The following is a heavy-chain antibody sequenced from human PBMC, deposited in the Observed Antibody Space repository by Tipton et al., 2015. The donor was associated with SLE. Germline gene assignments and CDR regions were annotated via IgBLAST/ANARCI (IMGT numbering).Heavy chain of an antibody. CDR2: VYYSGST. D-gene: IGHD1-14*01. CDR1: GGSIRSSSYY. Sequence: LRLSCTVSGGSIRSSSYYWGWIRQPPGKGLEWIGSVYYSGSTYYNPSLKSRVTISVDTSKNQFSLKLSSVTAADTAVYYCARVTNRGCRDDVCFGDWFDPWGQGTLVTVSS. CDR3: ARVTNRGCRDDVCFGDWFDP. J-gene: IGHJ5*02. V-gene: IGHV4-39*07.